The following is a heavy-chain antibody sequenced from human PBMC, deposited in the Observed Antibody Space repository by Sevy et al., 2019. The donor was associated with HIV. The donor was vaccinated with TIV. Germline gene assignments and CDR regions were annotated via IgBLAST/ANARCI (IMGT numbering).Heavy chain of an antibody. CDR3: ARESIGAVGDFDY. Sequence: SETLSLTCTVSGGSISNYFWSWIRQPPGKGLEWIGYIYYSGSTNYNPSLKSRITISVDTSKNQSSLKLSSVTAADTAVYYCARESIGAVGDFDYWGQGTLVTVSS. CDR2: IYYSGST. CDR1: GGSISNYF. V-gene: IGHV4-59*01. D-gene: IGHD6-13*01. J-gene: IGHJ4*02.